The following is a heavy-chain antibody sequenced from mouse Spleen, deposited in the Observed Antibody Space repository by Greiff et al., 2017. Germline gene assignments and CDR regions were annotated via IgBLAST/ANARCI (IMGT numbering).Heavy chain of an antibody. Sequence: EVMLVESGGGLVKPGGSLKLSCAASGFTFSSYAMSWVRQTPEKRLEWVAAINSNGGSTYYPDTVKDRFTISRDNAKNTLYLQMSSLRSEDTALYYCARPYYDAWFAYWGQGTLVTVSA. D-gene: IGHD2-4*01. CDR3: ARPYYDAWFAY. CDR1: GFTFSSYA. V-gene: IGHV5-6-2*01. CDR2: INSNGGST. J-gene: IGHJ3*01.